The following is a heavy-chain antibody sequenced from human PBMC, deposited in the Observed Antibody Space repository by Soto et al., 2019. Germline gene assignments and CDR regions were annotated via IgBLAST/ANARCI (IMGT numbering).Heavy chain of an antibody. Sequence: QVQLVQSGAEVKKSGASVKVSRQASGYTFTSHDIKGVRQATGQGLEWMGWMNPNSGNTGYAQKFQGRVTMTRNTSLSTSYMEMSRLRSDETALYYCVRLNYGDYARFVYWGQGALCTVYS. V-gene: IGHV1-8*01. J-gene: IGHJ4*02. CDR2: MNPNSGNT. CDR3: VRLNYGDYARFVY. CDR1: GYTFTSHD. D-gene: IGHD4-17*01.